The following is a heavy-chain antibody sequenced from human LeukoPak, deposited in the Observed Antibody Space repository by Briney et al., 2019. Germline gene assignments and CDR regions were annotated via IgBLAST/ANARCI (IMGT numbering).Heavy chain of an antibody. D-gene: IGHD3-16*01. CDR1: GGSFSGYY. CDR3: TRGAGWLIDY. V-gene: IGHV4-59*01. CDR2: FHNSGTS. Sequence: QPSETLSLTCAVYGGSFSGYYRGWIRQPPGKGLEWIGYFHNSGTSTYNPSLKSRVTISADTSKNQFSLKLNSLTTADTAVYYCTRGAGWLIDYWGQGILVTVSS. J-gene: IGHJ4*02.